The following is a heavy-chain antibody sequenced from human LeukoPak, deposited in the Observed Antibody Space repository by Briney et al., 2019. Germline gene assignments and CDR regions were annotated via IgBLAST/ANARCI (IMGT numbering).Heavy chain of an antibody. CDR3: ARHSRPLRFPPDKTTLTYYYYYMDV. CDR2: IIPIFGTA. J-gene: IGHJ6*03. D-gene: IGHD3-3*01. V-gene: IGHV1-69*05. CDR1: GGTFSSYA. Sequence: ASVKVSCKASGGTFSSYAISWVRQAPGQGLEWMGGIIPIFGTANYAQKFQGRVTITTDESTSTAYMELSSLRSEDTAVYYCARHSRPLRFPPDKTTLTYYYYYMDVWGKGTTVTVSS.